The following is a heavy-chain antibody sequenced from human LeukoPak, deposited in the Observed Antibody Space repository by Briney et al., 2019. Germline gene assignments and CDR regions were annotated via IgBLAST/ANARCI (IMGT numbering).Heavy chain of an antibody. CDR2: IYYSGST. CDR1: GGSISSYY. CDR3: ARILYSSSWYYFDY. V-gene: IGHV4-59*01. Sequence: PSETLSLTCTVSGGSISSYYWSWIRQPPGKGLEWIGYIYYSGSTNYNPSLKSRATISVDTSKNQFSLKLSSVTAADTAVYYCARILYSSSWYYFDYWGQGTLVTVSS. D-gene: IGHD6-13*01. J-gene: IGHJ4*02.